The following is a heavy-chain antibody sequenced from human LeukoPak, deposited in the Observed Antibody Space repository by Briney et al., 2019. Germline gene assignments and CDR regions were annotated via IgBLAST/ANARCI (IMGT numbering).Heavy chain of an antibody. Sequence: SETLSLTCAVYGGSFSGYYRSWIRQPPGKGLEWIGEINHSGSTNYNPSLKSRVTISVDTSKNQFSLQLSSLTAAQPAMYYCARGFRCYGSGSYYSTSLVDYWCQGTLVIVSS. D-gene: IGHD3-10*01. CDR2: INHSGST. CDR1: GGSFSGYY. J-gene: IGHJ4*02. V-gene: IGHV4-34*01. CDR3: ARGFRCYGSGSYYSTSLVDY.